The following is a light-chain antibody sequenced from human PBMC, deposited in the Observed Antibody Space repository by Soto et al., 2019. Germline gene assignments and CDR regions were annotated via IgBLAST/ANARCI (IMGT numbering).Light chain of an antibody. Sequence: DIVLTQSPATPSLAPGESATLSSRASQSVSRKLAWYQQIPRKAPRHHIYNASNRATGIPARFSGSGSGTDFTLTIRSLEPEDFAIYYCQQHSNFFGPGTKVDIK. V-gene: IGKV3-11*01. CDR1: QSVSRK. J-gene: IGKJ3*01. CDR3: QQHSNF. CDR2: NAS.